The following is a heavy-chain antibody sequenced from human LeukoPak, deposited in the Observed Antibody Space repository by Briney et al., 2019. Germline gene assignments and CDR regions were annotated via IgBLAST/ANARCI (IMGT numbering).Heavy chain of an antibody. CDR1: GFTFDDYA. CDR3: AKGLDSSSWYPFDY. J-gene: IGHJ4*02. D-gene: IGHD6-13*01. Sequence: GRSLRLSCAASGFTFDDYAMHWVRQAPGKGLEWVSGISWNSGSIGYADSVKGRFTISRDNAKNSLYLQMNSLRAEDTALYYCAKGLDSSSWYPFDYRGQGTLVTVSS. V-gene: IGHV3-9*01. CDR2: ISWNSGSI.